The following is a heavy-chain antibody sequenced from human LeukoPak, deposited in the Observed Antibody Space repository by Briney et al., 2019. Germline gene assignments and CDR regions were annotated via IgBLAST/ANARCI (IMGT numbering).Heavy chain of an antibody. CDR2: ISFDGSKR. D-gene: IGHD6-13*01. CDR1: GFTFNSSG. CDR3: AKSIGAVGDY. J-gene: IGHJ4*02. V-gene: IGHV3-30*18. Sequence: GGSLRLSCAASGFTFNSSGMHWVRQAPGKGLEWVAMISFDGSKRYYADSVKGRFTVSRDNSKNTLYLQMSSLRAEETAVYFCAKSIGAVGDYWGQGTQVTVSS.